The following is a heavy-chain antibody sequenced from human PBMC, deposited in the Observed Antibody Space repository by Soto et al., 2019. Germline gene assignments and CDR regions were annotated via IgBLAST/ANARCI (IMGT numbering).Heavy chain of an antibody. CDR3: ARHGPGGACSGGSCYYYYYYMDV. D-gene: IGHD2-15*01. CDR2: IYPGDSDT. J-gene: IGHJ6*03. Sequence: GESLKISCKGSGYSFTSYWIGWVRQMPGKGLEWMGIIYPGDSDTRYSPSFQGQVTISADKSISTAYLQWSSPKASDTTMYYCARHGPGGACSGGSCYYYYYYMDVWGKGTTVTVSS. V-gene: IGHV5-51*01. CDR1: GYSFTSYW.